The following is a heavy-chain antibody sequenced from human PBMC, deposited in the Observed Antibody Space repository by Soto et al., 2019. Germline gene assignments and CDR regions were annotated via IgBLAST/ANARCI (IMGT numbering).Heavy chain of an antibody. Sequence: EVHLVESGGGLVKPGGSLRLSCAASGFSFDDAWMNWVRQAPGKGLEWVGRIKREADGGTTYYTAPVEGRFTISRDDSKNTLYLQMDSLNTEDTAVYFCTTETYSSTETYVLRGVFDYWGQGTLVTVSS. CDR3: TTETYSSTETYVLRGVFDY. CDR2: IKREADGGTT. J-gene: IGHJ4*02. V-gene: IGHV3-15*07. CDR1: GFSFDDAW. D-gene: IGHD3-10*02.